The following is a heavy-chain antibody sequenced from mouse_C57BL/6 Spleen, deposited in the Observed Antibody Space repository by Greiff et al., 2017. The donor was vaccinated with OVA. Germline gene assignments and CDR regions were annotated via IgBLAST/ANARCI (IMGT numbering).Heavy chain of an antibody. J-gene: IGHJ4*01. CDR3: ARYQDYYGSSCPGYDAMDY. CDR2: INPYNGGT. CDR1: GYTFTDYY. Sequence: VQLQQSGPELVKPGASVKMSCKASGYTFTDYYMNWVKQSHGKSLEWIGVINPYNGGTSYNQKFKGKATLTVDKSSSTAYMELSSLTSEDSAVYYCARYQDYYGSSCPGYDAMDYWGQGTSVTVSS. D-gene: IGHD1-1*01. V-gene: IGHV1-19*01.